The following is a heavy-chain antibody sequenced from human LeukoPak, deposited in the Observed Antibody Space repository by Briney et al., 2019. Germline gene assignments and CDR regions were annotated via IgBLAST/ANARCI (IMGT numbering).Heavy chain of an antibody. Sequence: GGSLRLSCAASGFTVSSNYMSWVRQAPGKGLEWVSAISGSGGSTYYADSVKGRFTISRDNSKNTLYLQMNSLRAEDTAVYYCAKQYSSSFLDWFDPWGQGTLVTVSS. D-gene: IGHD6-6*01. CDR2: ISGSGGST. V-gene: IGHV3-23*01. CDR3: AKQYSSSFLDWFDP. J-gene: IGHJ5*02. CDR1: GFTVSSNY.